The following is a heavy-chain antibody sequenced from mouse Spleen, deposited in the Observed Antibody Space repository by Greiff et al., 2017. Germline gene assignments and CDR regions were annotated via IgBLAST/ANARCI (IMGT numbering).Heavy chain of an antibody. CDR1: GYTFTSYT. D-gene: IGHD2-1*01. Sequence: QVQLQQSGAELARPGASVKMSCKASGYTFTSYTMHWVKQRPGQGLEWIGYINPSSGYTKYNQKFKDKATLTADKSSSTAYMQLSSLTSEDSAVYYCATIYYGNYDAMDYWGQGTSVTVSS. CDR3: ATIYYGNYDAMDY. CDR2: INPSSGYT. V-gene: IGHV1-4*01. J-gene: IGHJ4*01.